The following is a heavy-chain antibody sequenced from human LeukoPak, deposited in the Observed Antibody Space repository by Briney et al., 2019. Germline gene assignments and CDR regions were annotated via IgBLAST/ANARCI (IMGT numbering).Heavy chain of an antibody. J-gene: IGHJ4*02. CDR2: IIPVFGSS. Sequence: GASVKVSCKTAGGTFNSYGISWVRQAPGQGLEWVGGIIPVFGSSDYAQNFQGRLTITTDESTNTAYMELSGLRYEDTAVYYCVRDSASTVSTLFYWGQGTLVTVSS. D-gene: IGHD4-11*01. CDR1: GGTFNSYG. CDR3: VRDSASTVSTLFY. V-gene: IGHV1-69*05.